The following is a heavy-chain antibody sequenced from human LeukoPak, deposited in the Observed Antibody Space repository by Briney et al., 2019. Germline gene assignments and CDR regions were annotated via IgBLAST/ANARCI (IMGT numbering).Heavy chain of an antibody. CDR3: ARLHTYYYDSSGYYFDY. J-gene: IGHJ4*02. CDR1: GFTFSSYS. V-gene: IGHV3-21*01. Sequence: PGGSLRLSCAASGFTFSSYSMNWVRQAPGKGLEWVSSISSSSSYIYYADSVKGRFTISRDNAKNSLYLQMNSLRAEDTAVYYCARLHTYYYDSSGYYFDYWGQGTLVIVSS. CDR2: ISSSSSYI. D-gene: IGHD3-22*01.